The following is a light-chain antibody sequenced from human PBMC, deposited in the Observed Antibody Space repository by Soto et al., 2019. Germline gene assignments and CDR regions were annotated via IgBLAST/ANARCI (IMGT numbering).Light chain of an antibody. CDR2: GVS. V-gene: IGKV3-15*01. Sequence: EIVMTQSPATLSVSPGESATLSCRASQSVSSTLARYQQKPGQAPRLLIYGVSTRATGIPARFSGSGSGTDFTLTISGLQSEDFAVYYCQQYYNWPRTFGPGTKVDFK. J-gene: IGKJ3*01. CDR3: QQYYNWPRT. CDR1: QSVSST.